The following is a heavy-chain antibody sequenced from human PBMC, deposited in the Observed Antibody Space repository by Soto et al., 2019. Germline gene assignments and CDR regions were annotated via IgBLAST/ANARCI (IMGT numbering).Heavy chain of an antibody. D-gene: IGHD5-12*01. CDR3: ARHVDSGYDCNPDFDY. V-gene: IGHV4-39*01. J-gene: IGHJ4*02. CDR2: IYYRGRT. Sequence: QLQLQEAGPVLVRPSETLSLTCTVSGGSISSSSYYWGWIRQPLGQGLECIGSIYYRGRTYYNPSLKTLVTIAVDTSKNQFSPKLSSVTAADTAVYYCARHVDSGYDCNPDFDYWGQGTLVTVSS. CDR1: GGSISSSSYY.